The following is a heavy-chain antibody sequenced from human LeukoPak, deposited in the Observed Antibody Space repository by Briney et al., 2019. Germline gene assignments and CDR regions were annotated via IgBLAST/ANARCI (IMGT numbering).Heavy chain of an antibody. CDR2: IIPIFGTA. Sequence: SVKVSCKASGGTFSSYAISWVRQAPGQGLEWMGGIIPIFGTANYAQKFQGRVTITADKSTSTAYMELSSLRSEDTAVYYCARFRQVDSSGYPSYYFDYWGQGTLDTVSS. V-gene: IGHV1-69*06. D-gene: IGHD3-22*01. CDR1: GGTFSSYA. CDR3: ARFRQVDSSGYPSYYFDY. J-gene: IGHJ4*02.